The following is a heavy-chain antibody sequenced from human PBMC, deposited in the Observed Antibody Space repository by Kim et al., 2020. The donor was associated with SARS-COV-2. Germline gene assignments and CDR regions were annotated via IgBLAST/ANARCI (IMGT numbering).Heavy chain of an antibody. D-gene: IGHD3-22*01. CDR1: GFTFSSYA. Sequence: GGSLRLSCAASGFTFSSYAMSWVRQAPGKGLEWVSVIYSGGSSTYYADSVKGRFTISRDNSKNTLYLQMNSLRAEDTAVYYCAKGQWLLSQFYYYYGMDVWGQGTTVTVSS. CDR3: AKGQWLLSQFYYYYGMDV. V-gene: IGHV3-23*03. CDR2: IYSGGSST. J-gene: IGHJ6*02.